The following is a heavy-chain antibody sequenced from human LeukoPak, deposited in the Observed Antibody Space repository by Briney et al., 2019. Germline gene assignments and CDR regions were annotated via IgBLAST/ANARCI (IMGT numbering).Heavy chain of an antibody. CDR2: ISYDGSNK. CDR3: ARGFTVTLPFDY. J-gene: IGHJ4*02. V-gene: IGHV3-30-3*01. Sequence: PGRSLRLSCAASGFTFSSYAMHWVRQASGKGLEWVAVISYDGSNKYYADSVKGRFTISRDNSKNTLYLQMNSLRAEDTAVYYCARGFTVTLPFDYWGQGTLVTVSS. CDR1: GFTFSSYA. D-gene: IGHD4-17*01.